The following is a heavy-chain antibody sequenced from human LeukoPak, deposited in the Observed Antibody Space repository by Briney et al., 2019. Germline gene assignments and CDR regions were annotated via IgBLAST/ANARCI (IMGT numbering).Heavy chain of an antibody. CDR2: ITTYNGNT. J-gene: IGHJ4*02. CDR3: ARGYDYGDYVGDFDY. D-gene: IGHD4-17*01. Sequence: GASVTVSCTASGYTFTIYPISWVRQAPGQGLEWMGWITTYNGNTNYAQKLQGGVTMTTDTSTSTAYMDLRGLRSDDTAVYYCARGYDYGDYVGDFDYWGQGTLVTVSS. V-gene: IGHV1-18*01. CDR1: GYTFTIYP.